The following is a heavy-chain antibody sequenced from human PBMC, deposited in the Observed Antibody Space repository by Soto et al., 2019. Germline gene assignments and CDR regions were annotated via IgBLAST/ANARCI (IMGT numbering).Heavy chain of an antibody. Sequence: GVSLRLSCAASGFTFSSYAMSWVRQAPGKGLEWVSAISGSGGSTYYADSVKGRFTISRDNSKNTLYLQMNSLRAEDTAVYYCAKDDALIPGTGAYWGQGTLVTVSS. V-gene: IGHV3-23*01. CDR3: AKDDALIPGTGAY. CDR2: ISGSGGST. J-gene: IGHJ4*02. CDR1: GFTFSSYA. D-gene: IGHD1-7*01.